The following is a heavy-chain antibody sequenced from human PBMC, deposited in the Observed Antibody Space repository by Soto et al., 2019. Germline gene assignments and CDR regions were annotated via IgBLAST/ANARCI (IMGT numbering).Heavy chain of an antibody. J-gene: IGHJ6*02. CDR3: ARDYSSSFPYYYGMDV. CDR2: ISAYNGNT. CDR1: GYTFTSYG. D-gene: IGHD6-6*01. V-gene: IGHV1-18*04. Sequence: GASVKVSCKASGYTFTSYGISWVRQAPGQGLEWMGWISAYNGNTNYAQKLQGRVTMTTDTSTSTAYMELRSLRSDDTAVYYCARDYSSSFPYYYGMDVWVQGTTVTVSS.